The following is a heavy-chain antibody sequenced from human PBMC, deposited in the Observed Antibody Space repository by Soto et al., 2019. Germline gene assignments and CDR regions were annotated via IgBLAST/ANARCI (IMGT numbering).Heavy chain of an antibody. CDR1: GYSFTSYW. J-gene: IGHJ6*02. V-gene: IGHV5-10-1*01. CDR3: ARHYCSSTSCDYYYGMDV. D-gene: IGHD2-2*01. Sequence: GEPLKISCTGSGYSFTSYWISWVCPMPGKGLEWMGTIDPSDSYTNYSPSFQGHVTISADKSISTAYLQWSSLKASDTAMYYCARHYCSSTSCDYYYGMDVWGQGTTVTVTS. CDR2: IDPSDSYT.